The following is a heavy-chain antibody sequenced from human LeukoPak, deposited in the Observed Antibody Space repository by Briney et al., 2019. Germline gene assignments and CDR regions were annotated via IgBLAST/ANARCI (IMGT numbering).Heavy chain of an antibody. CDR2: ISSSGSII. D-gene: IGHD4-23*01. CDR1: GFTFNNYE. V-gene: IGHV3-48*03. CDR3: ARDYGGSSSFDY. Sequence: PGGSLRLSCAASGFTFNNYETHWVRQAPGKGLEWVSYISSSGSIIYYADSLKGGFPISRDNAKKSPSLQITSLRAEDTAFYYCARDYGGSSSFDYWGQGTLVTVSS. J-gene: IGHJ4*02.